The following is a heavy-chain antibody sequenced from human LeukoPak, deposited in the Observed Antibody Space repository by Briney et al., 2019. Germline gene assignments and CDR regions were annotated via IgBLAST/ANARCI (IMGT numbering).Heavy chain of an antibody. CDR2: FSGSGGRT. Sequence: GGSLGLSCAASGFSFRNYGMHWVRQAPGKGLEWVSTFSGSGGRTYYADSVKGRFTISRDNSKNTLYLQMNSLRAEDTAVYYCARDNLLGFDYWGQGTLVTVSS. D-gene: IGHD1-14*01. V-gene: IGHV3-23*01. CDR1: GFSFRNYG. J-gene: IGHJ4*02. CDR3: ARDNLLGFDY.